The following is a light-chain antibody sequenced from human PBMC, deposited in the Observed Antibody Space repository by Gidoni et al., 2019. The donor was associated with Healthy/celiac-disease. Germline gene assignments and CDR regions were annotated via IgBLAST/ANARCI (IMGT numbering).Light chain of an antibody. V-gene: IGKV1-5*03. J-gene: IGKJ1*01. CDR3: QYRRA. CDR1: QSINKW. Sequence: DSQMTQSPSTLSASVGDRVTITCRASQSINKWLAWYQQRPGKAPRILIYQASSLESGVPSRFSGGGSGTEFTLTISSLQPDDFATYYCQYRRAFGQGTKVEIK. CDR2: QAS.